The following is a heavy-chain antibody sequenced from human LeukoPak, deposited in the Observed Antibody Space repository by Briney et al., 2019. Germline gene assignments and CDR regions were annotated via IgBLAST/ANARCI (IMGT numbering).Heavy chain of an antibody. CDR3: AKLIAAAGTFDY. D-gene: IGHD6-13*01. V-gene: IGHV3-23*01. Sequence: PGGSLKLSCAASGFTFSSYAMSWVRQAPGKGLEWASAISGSGGSTYYADSVKGRFTISRDNSKNTLYLQMNSLRAEDTAVYYCAKLIAAAGTFDYWGQGILVTVSS. CDR1: GFTFSSYA. CDR2: ISGSGGST. J-gene: IGHJ4*02.